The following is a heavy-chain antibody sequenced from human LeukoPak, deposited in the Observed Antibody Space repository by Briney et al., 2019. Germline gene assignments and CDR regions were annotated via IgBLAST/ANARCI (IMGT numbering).Heavy chain of an antibody. CDR2: ISAYNGNT. J-gene: IGHJ4*02. CDR3: VRYIVGASLDY. Sequence: ASVKVSCKASGYTFTSYGISWVRQAPGQGLEWMGWISAYNGNTNYAQKLQGRVTTTTDTSTSTAYMELRSLRSDDTAVYYCVRYIVGASLDYWGQGTLVTVSS. V-gene: IGHV1-18*01. D-gene: IGHD1-26*01. CDR1: GYTFTSYG.